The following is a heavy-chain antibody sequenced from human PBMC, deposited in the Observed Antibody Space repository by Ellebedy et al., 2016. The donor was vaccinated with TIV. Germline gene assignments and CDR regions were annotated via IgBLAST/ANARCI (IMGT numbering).Heavy chain of an antibody. Sequence: PGGSLRLSCAASGFTFANYAMTWVRQVPGKGLEWFSSIRGRDGRTSSTDSAKGRFTISRDNSKNTLFLQMNNLRVEDTAMYYCARDDALDGGYLDSWGQGTLVTVSS. J-gene: IGHJ4*02. CDR1: GFTFANYA. V-gene: IGHV3-23*01. D-gene: IGHD3-16*01. CDR2: IRGRDGRT. CDR3: ARDDALDGGYLDS.